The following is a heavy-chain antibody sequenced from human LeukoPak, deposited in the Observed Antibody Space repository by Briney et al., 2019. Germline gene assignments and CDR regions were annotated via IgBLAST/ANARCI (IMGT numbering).Heavy chain of an antibody. CDR2: IHYSGST. CDR1: GGSVSSHS. CDR3: ASQGY. V-gene: IGHV4-59*02. Sequence: SETLSLTCTVSGGSVSSHSRSWLRQPPGKGLEWIGYIHYSGSTNYNPSLNSRVTISVDTSKNQFSLKLSSVTAADTAVYYCASQGYWGQGTLVTVSS. J-gene: IGHJ4*02.